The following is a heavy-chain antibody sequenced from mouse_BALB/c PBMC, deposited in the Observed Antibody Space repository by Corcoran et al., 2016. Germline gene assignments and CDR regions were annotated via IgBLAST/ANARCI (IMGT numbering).Heavy chain of an antibody. CDR3: AIGDPDY. CDR1: GFNIKDTY. CDR2: IDPTNGNT. V-gene: IGHV14-3*02. D-gene: IGHD3-3*01. Sequence: EVQLQQSGAELVKPGASIKLSCTASGFNIKDTYVHWVKQSPEQGLEWMGRIDPTNGNTKYDTKFQGKATITANTSSNIAYLQLSSLTSEDTAVYYCAIGDPDYWGQGTTLTVSS. J-gene: IGHJ2*01.